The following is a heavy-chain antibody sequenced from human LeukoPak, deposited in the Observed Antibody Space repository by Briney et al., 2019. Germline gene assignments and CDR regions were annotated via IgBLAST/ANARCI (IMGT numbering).Heavy chain of an antibody. J-gene: IGHJ4*02. CDR1: GFTFSSYS. CDR2: ISGRGDRI. D-gene: IGHD3-22*01. V-gene: IGHV3-23*01. Sequence: GGSLRLSCAASGFTFSSYSMNWVRQAPGKGPEWVSTISGRGDRIYYADSVKGRFTISRDNSKNTLYLQMNSLRAEDTAVYYCAKATGWNYYDSSGYYYFDYWGQGTLVTVSS. CDR3: AKATGWNYYDSSGYYYFDY.